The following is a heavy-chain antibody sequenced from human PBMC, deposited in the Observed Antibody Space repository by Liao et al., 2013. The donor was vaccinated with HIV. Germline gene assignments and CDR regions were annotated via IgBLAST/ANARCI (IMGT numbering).Heavy chain of an antibody. V-gene: IGHV4-61*02. CDR2: IYTTGGT. CDR1: GGSVSSGEYY. CDR3: ASERAAAVAEYVQH. J-gene: IGHJ1*01. Sequence: QVQLQESGPGLVKPSQTLALTCTVSGGSVSSGEYYWSWIRQPAGKGLEWIGRIYTTGGTNYNPSLKSRITISVDTPKNQFSLKLNSVTAADTAVYYCASERAAAVAEYVQHWGQGTLVTVSS. D-gene: IGHD6-13*01.